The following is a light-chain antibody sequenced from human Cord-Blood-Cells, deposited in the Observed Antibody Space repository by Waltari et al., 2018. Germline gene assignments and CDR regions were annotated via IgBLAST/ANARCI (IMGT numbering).Light chain of an antibody. J-gene: IGKJ2*04. CDR1: QGISSY. CDR2: AAS. V-gene: IGKV1-9*01. Sequence: DIQLTQSPSFLSASVGDRVTITCQASQGISSYLAWYQQKPGKAPKLLIYAASSLQSGVPSRFSGSGSGTEYTLSISSLQPEDFATYYCQQLNSYPPCSFGQGTKLEIK. CDR3: QQLNSYPPCS.